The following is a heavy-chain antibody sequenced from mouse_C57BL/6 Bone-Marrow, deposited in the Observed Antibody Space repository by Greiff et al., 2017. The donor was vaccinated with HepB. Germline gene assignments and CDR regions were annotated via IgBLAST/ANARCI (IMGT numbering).Heavy chain of an antibody. CDR2: IYPRSGNT. V-gene: IGHV1-81*01. CDR3: ARGGVPWFAY. Sequence: LVESGAELARPGASVKLSCKASGYTFTSYGISWVKQRTGQGLEWIGEIYPRSGNTYYNEKFKGKATLTADKSSSTAYMELRSLTSEDSAVYFCARGGVPWFAYWGQGTLVTVSA. J-gene: IGHJ3*01. CDR1: GYTFTSYG.